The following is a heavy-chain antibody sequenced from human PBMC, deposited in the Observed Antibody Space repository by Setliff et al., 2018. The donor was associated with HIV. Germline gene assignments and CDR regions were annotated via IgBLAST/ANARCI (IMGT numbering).Heavy chain of an antibody. D-gene: IGHD2-2*01. CDR1: GASISDNTYS. Sequence: PSETLSLTCGVSGASISDNTYSWGWVRQPPGQGLEWLGSFYFGGNTHYNPSLKSRLTISVDTSTNQFSLRVTSVTAADTAVYFRARESSEVPAFLFDIWGQGNMVTVSS. V-gene: IGHV4-39*02. CDR3: ARESSEVPAFLFDI. CDR2: FYFGGNT. J-gene: IGHJ3*02.